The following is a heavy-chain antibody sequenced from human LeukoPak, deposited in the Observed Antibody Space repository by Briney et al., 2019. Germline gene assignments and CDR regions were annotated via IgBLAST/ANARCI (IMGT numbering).Heavy chain of an antibody. D-gene: IGHD2-8*02. Sequence: GGSLRLSCAASGFTVSSNYMNWVRQAQGKGLEWVSVIYSGGETYYADSVKCRFTISRDSSKNTLYLQMNSLRVEDTAVYYCARGCTDKKCYIDYWGQGTLVTVSS. CDR1: GFTVSSNY. CDR3: ARGCTDKKCYIDY. V-gene: IGHV3-53*01. CDR2: IYSGGET. J-gene: IGHJ4*02.